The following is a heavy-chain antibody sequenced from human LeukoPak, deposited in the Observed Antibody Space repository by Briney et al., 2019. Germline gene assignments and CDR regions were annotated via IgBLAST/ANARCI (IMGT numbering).Heavy chain of an antibody. D-gene: IGHD3-10*01. CDR2: INHSGST. V-gene: IGHV4-34*01. CDR3: ARYTLYGSGKNWFDP. Sequence: SETLSLTCAVYGGSFSGYYWSWIRQPPGKGLEWIGEINHSGSTNNNPSLKSRVTISVDTSKNQFSLKLSSVTAADTAVYYCARYTLYGSGKNWFDPWGQETLVTVSS. J-gene: IGHJ5*02. CDR1: GGSFSGYY.